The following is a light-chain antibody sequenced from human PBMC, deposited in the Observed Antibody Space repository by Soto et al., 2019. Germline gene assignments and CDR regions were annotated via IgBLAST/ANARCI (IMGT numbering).Light chain of an antibody. Sequence: DIQMTQSPSTLSASVVDRVTSTCRASQSISSWLAWYQQKPGKAPKLLIYDASSLEGGVPSRFSGSGSGAEFNFTITGLQPDDFATYFCQQYYTYSTFGQGTRLEIK. CDR3: QQYYTYST. J-gene: IGKJ5*01. CDR1: QSISSW. CDR2: DAS. V-gene: IGKV1-5*01.